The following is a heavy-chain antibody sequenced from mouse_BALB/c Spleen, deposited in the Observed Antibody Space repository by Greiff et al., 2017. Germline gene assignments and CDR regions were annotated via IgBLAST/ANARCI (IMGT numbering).Heavy chain of an antibody. CDR1: GFTFSSYG. Sequence: DVHLVESGGGLVQPGGSLKLSCAASGFTFSSYGMSWVRQTPDKRLELVATINSNGGSTYYPDSVKGRFTISRDNAKNTLYLQMSSLKSEDTAMYYCARRIYYGNYYAMDYWGQGTSVTVSS. CDR2: INSNGGST. CDR3: ARRIYYGNYYAMDY. D-gene: IGHD2-1*01. V-gene: IGHV5-6-3*01. J-gene: IGHJ4*01.